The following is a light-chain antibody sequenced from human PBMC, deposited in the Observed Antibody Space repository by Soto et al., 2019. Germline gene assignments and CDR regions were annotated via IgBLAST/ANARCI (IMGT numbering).Light chain of an antibody. CDR3: QQYNKWPLT. V-gene: IGKV3-20*01. J-gene: IGKJ3*01. CDR2: GAS. CDR1: QSVSSSY. Sequence: EIVLTQSPGTLSLSPGERATLSCRASQSVSSSYLAWYQQKPGQAPRLLIYGASMRATGVPDRFSGSGSGTDFTLTISSLQSEDFAVYYCQQYNKWPLTFGPGTKVDIK.